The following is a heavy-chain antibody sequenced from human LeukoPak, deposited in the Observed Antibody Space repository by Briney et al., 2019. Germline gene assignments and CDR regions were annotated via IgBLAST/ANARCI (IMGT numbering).Heavy chain of an antibody. J-gene: IGHJ5*02. CDR2: IYTSGST. V-gene: IGHV4-4*07. D-gene: IGHD5-18*01. CDR3: ARGMGYSYGYQYWFDP. Sequence: SETLSLTCTVSGGSISSYYWSWIRQPPGKGLEWIGRIYTSGSTNYNPSLKSRVTMSVDTSKNQFSLKLTSVTAADTAVYYCARGMGYSYGYQYWFDPWGQGTLVTVSS. CDR1: GGSISSYY.